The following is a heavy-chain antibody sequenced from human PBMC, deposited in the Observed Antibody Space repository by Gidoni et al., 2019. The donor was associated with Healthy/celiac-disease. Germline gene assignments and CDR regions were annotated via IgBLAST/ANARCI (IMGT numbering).Heavy chain of an antibody. D-gene: IGHD3-22*01. CDR2: IYYSGRT. Sequence: QLQLQESGPGLVKPSETLSLTCTVSGGSISSRSYYWGWIRQPPGKGLEWIGSIYYSGRTYYNPSLKSRVTISVDTSKNQFSLKLSSVTAADTAVYYCARLYYYDSSGYYHPIFDYWGQGTLVTVSS. CDR1: GGSISSRSYY. CDR3: ARLYYYDSSGYYHPIFDY. J-gene: IGHJ4*02. V-gene: IGHV4-39*01.